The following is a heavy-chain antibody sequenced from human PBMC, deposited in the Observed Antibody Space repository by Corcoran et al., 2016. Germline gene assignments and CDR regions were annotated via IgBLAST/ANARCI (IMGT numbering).Heavy chain of an antibody. CDR2: IKQDRTEK. J-gene: IGHJ6*02. CDR3: ARGFDANYGMDV. Sequence: EVQVVESGGGLVQPGGSLRLSCAPSGFTFNMYWMNWVRQAPGKGLEWVANIKQDRTEKYYVDSVKGRFTISRDNARNSLYLQMNSLRAEDTAVYYCARGFDANYGMDVWGQGTTVTVSS. D-gene: IGHD3-3*01. CDR1: GFTFNMYW. V-gene: IGHV3-7*01.